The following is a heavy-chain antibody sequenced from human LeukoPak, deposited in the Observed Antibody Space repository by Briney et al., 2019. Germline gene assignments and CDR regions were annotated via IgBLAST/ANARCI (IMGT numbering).Heavy chain of an antibody. Sequence: SETLSLTCTVSGGSISSYYWSWIRQPPGKGLEWIGYIYYSGSTNYNPSLKSRVTISVDTSKNQFSLKLSSVTAADTAVCYCARDVEMATTDYYYYYYMDVWGKGTTVTVSS. CDR2: IYYSGST. D-gene: IGHD5-24*01. CDR3: ARDVEMATTDYYYYYYMDV. CDR1: GGSISSYY. V-gene: IGHV4-59*01. J-gene: IGHJ6*03.